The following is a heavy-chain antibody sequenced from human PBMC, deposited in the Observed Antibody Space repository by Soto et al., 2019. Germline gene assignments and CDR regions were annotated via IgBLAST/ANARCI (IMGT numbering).Heavy chain of an antibody. D-gene: IGHD5-18*01. CDR2: IIPMLGIA. J-gene: IGHJ4*02. Sequence: QVQLVQSGAEVKKPGSSVKVSCKASGGTFSSYTFSWVREAPGQGLEWMGRIIPMLGIANYAQKFQGRVTITADKSTSTAYMELSSLRSEDTAVYYCANRGYSYGFVIYWGQRTLVTVSS. V-gene: IGHV1-69*02. CDR1: GGTFSSYT. CDR3: ANRGYSYGFVIY.